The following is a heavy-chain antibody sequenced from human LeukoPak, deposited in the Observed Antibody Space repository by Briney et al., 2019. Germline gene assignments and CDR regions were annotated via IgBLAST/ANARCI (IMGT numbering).Heavy chain of an antibody. D-gene: IGHD1-7*01. CDR3: ARGGITGTYADYYYYMDV. Sequence: ASVKASCKTSGDTFTRYDINWVRQATGQRLEWMGWMSPNSGHTGYAQLFQGRVTFTRNTSITTVYMELDILTSEDTAVYFCARGGITGTYADYYYYMDVWGKGTTVTVSS. V-gene: IGHV1-8*03. CDR2: MSPNSGHT. CDR1: GDTFTRYD. J-gene: IGHJ6*03.